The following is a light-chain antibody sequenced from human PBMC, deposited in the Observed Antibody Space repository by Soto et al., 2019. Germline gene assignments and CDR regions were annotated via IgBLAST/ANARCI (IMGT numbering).Light chain of an antibody. Sequence: DIQMTQSPSTLSASVGDRVTITCRASQSISSWLAWYQQKPGKAPKLLIYDASSLESGVPSRFSGSGSGTEFTLTISSLQPDDFAXYYCQQYNSYLYTFGQGTKLEIK. J-gene: IGKJ2*01. CDR3: QQYNSYLYT. CDR1: QSISSW. V-gene: IGKV1-5*01. CDR2: DAS.